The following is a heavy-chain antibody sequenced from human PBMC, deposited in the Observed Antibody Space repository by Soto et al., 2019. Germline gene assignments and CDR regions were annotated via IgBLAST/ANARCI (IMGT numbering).Heavy chain of an antibody. CDR1: GYTFTGYY. J-gene: IGHJ6*02. CDR2: INPNSGGT. V-gene: IGHV1-2*02. D-gene: IGHD3-10*01. Sequence: ASVKVSCKASGYTFTGYYMHWVRQAPGQGLEWMGWINPNSGGTKYSQKFQGRLTITADKSTTTAYMELSSLRSEDTAVYYCARSYYGSGSYWFYGMDVWGQGTTVTVSS. CDR3: ARSYYGSGSYWFYGMDV.